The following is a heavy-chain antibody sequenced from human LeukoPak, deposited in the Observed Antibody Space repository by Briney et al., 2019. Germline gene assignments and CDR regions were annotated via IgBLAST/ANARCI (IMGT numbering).Heavy chain of an antibody. J-gene: IGHJ4*02. D-gene: IGHD3-22*01. Sequence: ASVKVSCKSSGYTLSSYGMIWVRQAPGQGLEWMGWISSYNGNTHYAQKVQGRVTMTTDTSTSTAYMELRSLRSDDTAVYYCARYYYDSSGYNFLFFDYWGQGTLVTVSS. CDR3: ARYYYDSSGYNFLFFDY. V-gene: IGHV1-18*01. CDR1: GYTLSSYG. CDR2: ISSYNGNT.